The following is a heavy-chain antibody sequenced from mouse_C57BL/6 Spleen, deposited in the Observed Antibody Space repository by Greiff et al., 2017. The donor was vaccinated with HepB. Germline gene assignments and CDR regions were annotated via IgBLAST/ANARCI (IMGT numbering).Heavy chain of an antibody. V-gene: IGHV5-17*01. CDR1: GFTFSDYG. Sequence: EVKLMESGGGLVKPGGSLKLSCAASGFTFSDYGMHWVRQAPEKGLEWVAYISSGSSTIYYADTVKGRFTISRDNAKNTLFLQMTSLRSEDTAMYYCARGAGEFAYWGQGTLVTVSA. CDR2: ISSGSSTI. CDR3: ARGAGEFAY. D-gene: IGHD4-1*01. J-gene: IGHJ3*01.